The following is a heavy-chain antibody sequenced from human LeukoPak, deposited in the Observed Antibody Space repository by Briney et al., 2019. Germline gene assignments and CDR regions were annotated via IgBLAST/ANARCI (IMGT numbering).Heavy chain of an antibody. CDR2: ILYDGSNK. D-gene: IGHD3-10*01. Sequence: GRSLRLSCAASGFTFSSYGMHWVRQAPGKGLEWVAVILYDGSNKYYADSVKGRFTISRDNSKNTLYLQMNSLRAEDTAVYYCAKDAFYGSGPGIWGQGTMVTVSS. CDR3: AKDAFYGSGPGI. CDR1: GFTFSSYG. V-gene: IGHV3-30*18. J-gene: IGHJ3*02.